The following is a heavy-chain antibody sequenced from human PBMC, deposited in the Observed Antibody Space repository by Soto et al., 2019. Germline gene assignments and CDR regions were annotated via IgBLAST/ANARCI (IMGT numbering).Heavy chain of an antibody. J-gene: IGHJ4*02. Sequence: EVQLLESGGGLVQPGGSLRLSCAASGFTFSSYTMSWVRQGPGKGLEWVSGISSSGGSTVYADSVKARFTSSRDNFKNPLYLQMNSLRAEDTAVYYCAKGWCDYWGQGTPVTVSS. CDR3: AKGWCDY. D-gene: IGHD2-8*02. V-gene: IGHV3-23*01. CDR2: ISSSGGST. CDR1: GFTFSSYT.